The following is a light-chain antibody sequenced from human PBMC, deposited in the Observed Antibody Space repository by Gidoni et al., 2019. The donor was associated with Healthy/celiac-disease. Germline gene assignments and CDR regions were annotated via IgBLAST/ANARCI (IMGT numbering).Light chain of an antibody. V-gene: IGKV1-39*01. CDR2: AAS. J-gene: IGKJ1*01. CDR3: QQSYSTLRTTWT. CDR1: QSISSY. Sequence: DIQMTQSPSSLSASVGDRVTITCRASQSISSYLNWYQQKPGKAPKLLIYAASSLQSGVPSRFSGSGSGTDFTLTISSLQPEDFATYYCQQSYSTLRTTWTFGQGTKVEIK.